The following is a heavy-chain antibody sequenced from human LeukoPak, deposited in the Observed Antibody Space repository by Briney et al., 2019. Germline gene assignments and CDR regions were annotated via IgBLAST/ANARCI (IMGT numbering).Heavy chain of an antibody. CDR1: GGSFSGYY. D-gene: IGHD6-19*01. CDR3: ARGQLWVAGTYFDY. CDR2: IYYSGST. V-gene: IGHV4-34*01. J-gene: IGHJ4*02. Sequence: SETLSLTCAVYGGSFSGYYWSWIRQSPGKGLEWIGYIYYSGSTYYNPSLKSRVTISVDTSKNQFSLKLSSVTAADTAVYYCARGQLWVAGTYFDYWGQGTLVTVSS.